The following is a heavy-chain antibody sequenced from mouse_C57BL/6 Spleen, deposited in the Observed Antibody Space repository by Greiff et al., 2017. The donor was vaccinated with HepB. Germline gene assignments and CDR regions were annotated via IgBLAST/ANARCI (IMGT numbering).Heavy chain of an antibody. J-gene: IGHJ2*01. CDR1: GFTFSDYG. Sequence: EVKLMESGGGLVKPGGSLKLSCAASGFTFSDYGMHWVRQAPEKGLEWVAYISSGSSTIYYADTVKGRFTISRDNAKNTLFLQMTSLRSEDTAMYYCARSSPYYFDYWGQGTTLTVSS. CDR2: ISSGSSTI. CDR3: ARSSPYYFDY. V-gene: IGHV5-17*01.